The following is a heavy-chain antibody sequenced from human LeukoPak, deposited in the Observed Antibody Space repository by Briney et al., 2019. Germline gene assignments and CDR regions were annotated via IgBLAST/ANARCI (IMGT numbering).Heavy chain of an antibody. CDR2: INSDGSST. Sequence: GGSLRLSCAASGFTFSSYWMHWVRQAPGKGLVWVSRINSDGSSTSYADSVKGRFTISRDNAKNTLYLQMNSLRAEDTAVYYCARGSGWFYFDYWGQGALVTVSS. CDR3: ARGSGWFYFDY. D-gene: IGHD6-19*01. CDR1: GFTFSSYW. J-gene: IGHJ4*02. V-gene: IGHV3-74*01.